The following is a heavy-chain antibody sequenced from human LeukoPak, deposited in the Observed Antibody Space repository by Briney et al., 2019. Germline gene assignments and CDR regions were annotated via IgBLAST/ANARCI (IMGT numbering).Heavy chain of an antibody. CDR3: ARGSSTSPYYYGMDV. Sequence: ASVKVSCKASGHTFTGYYMHWVRQAPGQGLEWMGRINPNSGGTNYAQKFQGRVTMTRDTSISTAYMELSRLRSDDTAVYYCARGSSTSPYYYGMDVWGQGTTVTVSS. CDR2: INPNSGGT. J-gene: IGHJ6*02. D-gene: IGHD2-2*01. CDR1: GHTFTGYY. V-gene: IGHV1-2*06.